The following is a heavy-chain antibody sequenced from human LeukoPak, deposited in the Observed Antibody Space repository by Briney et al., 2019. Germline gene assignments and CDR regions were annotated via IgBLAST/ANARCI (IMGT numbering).Heavy chain of an antibody. J-gene: IGHJ4*02. CDR3: ARDGDGYNCAGDY. D-gene: IGHD5-24*01. V-gene: IGHV3-74*01. CDR1: GFTFSDYW. CDR2: ITGDGSSA. Sequence: GGSLRLSCAASGFTFSDYWMHWVRQVPGEGLVWVSRITGDGSSASYADSVKGRFTISRDNAKNTLYLQMNSLRAEDTAVYYCARDGDGYNCAGDYWGQGTLVTVSS.